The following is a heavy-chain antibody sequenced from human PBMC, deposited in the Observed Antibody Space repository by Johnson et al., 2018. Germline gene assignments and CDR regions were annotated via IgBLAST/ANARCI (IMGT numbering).Heavy chain of an antibody. CDR1: GGTFSSSA. J-gene: IGHJ4*02. V-gene: IGHV1-69*01. Sequence: VQLVESGAEVTKPGFSVKVSCKASGGTFSSSAISWVRQAPGQGLEWLGGIIPLFGTVNYAQNFQGRVTITADESTSTDGRELRSLRDEDTGGYSCARGESGSYQFDYWGQGTLVTVSS. CDR2: IIPLFGTV. CDR3: ARGESGSYQFDY. D-gene: IGHD1-26*01.